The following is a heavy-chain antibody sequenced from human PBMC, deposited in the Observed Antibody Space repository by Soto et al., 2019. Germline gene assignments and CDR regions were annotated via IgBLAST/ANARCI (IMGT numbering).Heavy chain of an antibody. V-gene: IGHV3-7*01. CDR1: GFTFSDSW. D-gene: IGHD4-4*01. CDR2: IKPDESEK. CDR3: VRGGSNYAS. Sequence: EVHLVESGGGLVQPGGSLRLSCTASGFTFSDSWMTWVRQAPGKGLEWVARIKPDESEKKYADSVKGQFSISRDNAKNSMYLQMDSLRGEDTAVYYCVRGGSNYASWGQGTLVTVSS. J-gene: IGHJ5*02.